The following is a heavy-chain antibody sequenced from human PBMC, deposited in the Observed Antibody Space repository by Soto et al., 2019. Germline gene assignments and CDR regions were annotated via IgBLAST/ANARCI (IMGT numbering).Heavy chain of an antibody. J-gene: IGHJ3*02. V-gene: IGHV3-30*18. CDR1: GFTFSSYR. CDR3: AKLGWLQPAFDI. Sequence: QVQLVESGGGVVQPGRSLRLSCAASGFTFSSYRMHWVRQAPGKGLEWVAVISYDGSNKYYADSVKGRFTISRDNSKNTLYLQMNSLRAEDTAVYYCAKLGWLQPAFDIWGQGTMVTVSS. CDR2: ISYDGSNK. D-gene: IGHD5-12*01.